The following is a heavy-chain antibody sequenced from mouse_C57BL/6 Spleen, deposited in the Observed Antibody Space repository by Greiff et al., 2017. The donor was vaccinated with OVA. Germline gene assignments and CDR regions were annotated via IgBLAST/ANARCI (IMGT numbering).Heavy chain of an antibody. V-gene: IGHV14-1*01. CDR2: IDPEDGDT. D-gene: IGHD1-1*01. Sequence: EVQLQQSGAELVRPGASVKLSCTASGFNIKDYYMHWVKQRPEQGLEWIGRIDPEDGDTEYAPKFQGKATMTADTSSNTAYLQLSSLTSEDTAVYYCTTVTIYYYGSSYEGYYFDYWGQGTTLTVSS. CDR3: TTVTIYYYGSSYEGYYFDY. CDR1: GFNIKDYY. J-gene: IGHJ2*01.